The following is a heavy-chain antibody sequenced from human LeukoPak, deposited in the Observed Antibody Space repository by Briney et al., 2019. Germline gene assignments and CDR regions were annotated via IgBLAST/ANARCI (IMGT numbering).Heavy chain of an antibody. CDR1: GLTFSKYA. Sequence: GGSLTLSCAVSGLTFSKYAMNWVRQGPGKGLEWVSGIGASGASTYYADSVEGRFTISRDNSKNRLYLQVKSLRADDTGVYFCAKDLEAVAGTIVNDYWGQGTLVTVSS. D-gene: IGHD6-19*01. J-gene: IGHJ4*02. CDR3: AKDLEAVAGTIVNDY. V-gene: IGHV3-23*01. CDR2: IGASGAST.